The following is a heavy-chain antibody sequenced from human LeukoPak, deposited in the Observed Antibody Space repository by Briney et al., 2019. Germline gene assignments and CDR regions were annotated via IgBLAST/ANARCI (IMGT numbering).Heavy chain of an antibody. D-gene: IGHD3-22*01. V-gene: IGHV3-23*01. CDR1: GFTFSSYA. J-gene: IGHJ4*02. Sequence: GGSLRLSCAASGFTFSSYAMSWVRHAPGEGLEWVSAISGSGGSTYYADSVKGRFTISRDNSKNTLYLQMNSLRAEDTAVYYCANTERNYDSSGYDDYWGQGTLVTVSS. CDR2: ISGSGGST. CDR3: ANTERNYDSSGYDDY.